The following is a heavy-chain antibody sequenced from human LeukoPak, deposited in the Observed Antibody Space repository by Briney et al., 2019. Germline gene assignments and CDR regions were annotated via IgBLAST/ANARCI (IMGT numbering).Heavy chain of an antibody. CDR2: IYHSGST. CDR3: ARRKTTVTTGFELDY. Sequence: LSGTLSLTCAVSGGSISSSNWWSWVRQPPGKGLEWIGEIYHSGSTNYNPSLKSRVTISVDKSKNQFSLKLSSVTAADTAVYYCARRKTTVTTGFELDYWGQGTLVTVSS. J-gene: IGHJ4*02. CDR1: GGSISSSNW. D-gene: IGHD4-17*01. V-gene: IGHV4-4*02.